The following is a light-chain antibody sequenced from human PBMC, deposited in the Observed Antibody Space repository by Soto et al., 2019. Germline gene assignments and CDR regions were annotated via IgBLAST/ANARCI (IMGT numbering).Light chain of an antibody. Sequence: DIQMTQSPSTLSASVGDRVTITCRASQSISSWLAWYQQKPGKAPKLLIYRASSLETGVPSRFSGSGSGSEFTLTISSQQPDDFATYYCQQYHIYPLTFGGGTKVEI. V-gene: IGKV1-5*03. J-gene: IGKJ4*01. CDR2: RAS. CDR3: QQYHIYPLT. CDR1: QSISSW.